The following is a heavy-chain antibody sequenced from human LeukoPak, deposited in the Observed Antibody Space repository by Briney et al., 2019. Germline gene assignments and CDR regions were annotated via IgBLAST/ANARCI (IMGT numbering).Heavy chain of an antibody. Sequence: ASVKVSCKASGYTFTSYDINWVRQATGQGLGWMGWINPNSGNTGYAQKFQGRVTMTKNTSINTAYMELSSLRSEDTAVYYCARALSWTTDSYYYMDVWGKGTTVTVSS. J-gene: IGHJ6*03. V-gene: IGHV1-8*01. D-gene: IGHD3/OR15-3a*01. CDR2: INPNSGNT. CDR3: ARALSWTTDSYYYMDV. CDR1: GYTFTSYD.